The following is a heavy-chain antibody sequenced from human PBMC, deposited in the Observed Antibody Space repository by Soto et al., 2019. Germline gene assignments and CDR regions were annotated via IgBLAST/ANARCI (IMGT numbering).Heavy chain of an antibody. V-gene: IGHV3-30*18. CDR2: ISYDGSLK. J-gene: IGHJ4*01. D-gene: IGHD3-22*01. CDR3: AKDGARGSSSYLLDY. CDR1: GFTFSAYA. Sequence: QVQLVESGGGVVQPGRSPRLSCAASGFTFSAYAMHWVRQAPGKGLEWVALISYDGSLKYYTESVKGRFTLSRDNSKNPLYLQMNSLGAEDTAVYYCAKDGARGSSSYLLDYWGHGTLVTVSS.